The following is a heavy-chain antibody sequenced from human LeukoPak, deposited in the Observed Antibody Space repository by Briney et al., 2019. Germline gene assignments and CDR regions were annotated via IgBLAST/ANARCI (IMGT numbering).Heavy chain of an antibody. CDR1: GGPIHTYY. V-gene: IGHV4-59*08. D-gene: IGHD3-10*01. CDR2: ISYSGNS. Sequence: SETLSLTCTVSGGPIHTYYWNWIRQPPGKGLEWIAYISYSGNSNYNPSLKSRVTISVDTSKNQFSLKLSSVTAADTAVYYCARLTMVRGVITKLSNWFDPWGQGTLVTVSS. J-gene: IGHJ5*02. CDR3: ARLTMVRGVITKLSNWFDP.